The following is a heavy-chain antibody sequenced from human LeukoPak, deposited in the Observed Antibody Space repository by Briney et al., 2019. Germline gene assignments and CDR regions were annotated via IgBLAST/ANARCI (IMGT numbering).Heavy chain of an antibody. CDR3: ARAYRFGTGSYFDY. Sequence: ASVKVSCKASGYTFTGYYMHWVRQAPGQGLEWMGWINPNSGGTNYAQKFQGRVTMTRGTSISTAYMELSRLRSDDTAVYYCARAYRFGTGSYFDYWGQGTLVTVSS. CDR1: GYTFTGYY. CDR2: INPNSGGT. D-gene: IGHD4-11*01. V-gene: IGHV1-2*02. J-gene: IGHJ4*02.